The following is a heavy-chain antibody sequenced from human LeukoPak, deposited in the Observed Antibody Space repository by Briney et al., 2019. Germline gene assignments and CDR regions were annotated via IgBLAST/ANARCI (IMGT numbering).Heavy chain of an antibody. CDR2: IISSGSFI. D-gene: IGHD2-15*01. J-gene: IGHJ4*02. CDR1: GFTFSDFS. V-gene: IGHV3-48*01. Sequence: GGSLRLSCAASGFTFSDFSMNWVRQAPGKGLEWISYIISSGSFICYAESYKGRFTISRDNARNSLYLQMSSLRAEDTAVYYCARDPLHCSGGSCYSGSDYWGQGTLVTLSS. CDR3: ARDPLHCSGGSCYSGSDY.